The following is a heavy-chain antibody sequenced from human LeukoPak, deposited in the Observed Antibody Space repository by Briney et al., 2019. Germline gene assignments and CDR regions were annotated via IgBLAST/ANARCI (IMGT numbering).Heavy chain of an antibody. Sequence: ASVKVSCKASGSTFTGYYMHWVRQAPGQGLEWMGGINRNSGGTNYAQKFQGRVTMTRDTSISTAYMELSRLRSDDTAVYYCARDQWADSSGYYYASFDYWGQGTLVTVSS. D-gene: IGHD3-22*01. J-gene: IGHJ4*02. CDR2: INRNSGGT. V-gene: IGHV1-2*02. CDR1: GSTFTGYY. CDR3: ARDQWADSSGYYYASFDY.